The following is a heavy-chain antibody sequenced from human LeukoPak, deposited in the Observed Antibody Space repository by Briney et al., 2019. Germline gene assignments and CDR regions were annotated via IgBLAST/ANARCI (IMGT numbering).Heavy chain of an antibody. CDR1: GGSINSFY. Sequence: SETLSLTCTVSGGSINSFYWSWIRQPPGKGLEWVASVYYTGTTNYNPSLRSRVSISLDTSKNQFSLKMSSVTAADTAVYYCARDRGGGYRFDYLGQGILVTVSS. D-gene: IGHD5-12*01. CDR3: ARDRGGGYRFDY. V-gene: IGHV4-59*01. J-gene: IGHJ4*02. CDR2: VYYTGTT.